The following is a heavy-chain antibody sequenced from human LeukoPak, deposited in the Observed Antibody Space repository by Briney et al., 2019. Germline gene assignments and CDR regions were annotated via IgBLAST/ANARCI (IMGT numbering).Heavy chain of an antibody. D-gene: IGHD1-1*01. J-gene: IGHJ4*02. CDR3: AREGTTPLDY. CDR1: GGTFSSYA. V-gene: IGHV1-69*13. CDR2: IIPIFGTA. Sequence: ASVKVSCKASGGTFSSYAISWVRQAPGQGLAWMGGIIPIFGTANYAQKFQGRVTITADESTSTAYMELSNLRSEDTAVYYCAREGTTPLDYCGQGTLVTVSS.